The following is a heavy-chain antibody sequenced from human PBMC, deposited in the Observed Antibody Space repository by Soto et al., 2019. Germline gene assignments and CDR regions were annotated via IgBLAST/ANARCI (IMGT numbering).Heavy chain of an antibody. J-gene: IGHJ4*02. CDR1: GYTFTSYG. D-gene: IGHD6-13*01. CDR2: ISGYNGDT. CDR3: ERAPQTVAGAGIWY. V-gene: IGHV1-18*01. Sequence: ASVKVSCNASGYTFTSYGISWLRQAPGQGLEWMGWISGYNGDTNYAQRLQGRVTMTTDTSTNTAYMELRSLRSDDTDVYYCERAPQTVAGAGIWYWGQGTLVTVS.